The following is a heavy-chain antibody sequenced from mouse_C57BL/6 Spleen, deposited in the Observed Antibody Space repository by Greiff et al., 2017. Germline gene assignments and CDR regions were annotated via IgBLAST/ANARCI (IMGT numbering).Heavy chain of an antibody. Sequence: QVQLQQPGAELVRPGTSVKLSCKASGYTFTSYWMHWVKQRPGQGLEWIGVIDPSDSYTNYNQKFKGKATLTVDTSSSTAYMQLSSLTSEDSAVYYCARSGLLRLRGYAMDYWGQGTSVTVSS. CDR2: IDPSDSYT. CDR3: ARSGLLRLRGYAMDY. CDR1: GYTFTSYW. J-gene: IGHJ4*01. D-gene: IGHD3-2*02. V-gene: IGHV1-59*01.